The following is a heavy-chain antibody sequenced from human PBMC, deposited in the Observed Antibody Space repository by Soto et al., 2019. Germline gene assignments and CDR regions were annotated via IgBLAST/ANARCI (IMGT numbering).Heavy chain of an antibody. CDR2: IYYSGST. CDR3: ARGAVAGTDY. J-gene: IGHJ4*02. CDR1: GGSISSYY. Sequence: SETLSLSCTVSGGSISSYYWSWIRQPPGKGLEWIGYIYYSGSTNYNPSLKSRVTISVDTSKNQFSLKLSSVTAADTAVYYCARGAVAGTDYWGQGTLVTVSS. D-gene: IGHD6-19*01. V-gene: IGHV4-59*01.